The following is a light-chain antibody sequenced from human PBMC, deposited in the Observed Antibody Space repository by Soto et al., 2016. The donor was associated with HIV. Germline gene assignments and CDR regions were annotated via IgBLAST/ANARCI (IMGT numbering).Light chain of an antibody. CDR2: AAS. J-gene: IGKJ1*01. V-gene: IGKV1-9*01. CDR3: LQHNSYPWT. CDR1: QGISTY. Sequence: DIHLTQSPSLLSASVGDRVAISCRASQGISTYLAWYQHKPGKAPRLLISAASTLQSGVPSRFSASGSGTEFTLTIDSLQPEDFATYYCLQHNSYPWTFGQGTKVEIK.